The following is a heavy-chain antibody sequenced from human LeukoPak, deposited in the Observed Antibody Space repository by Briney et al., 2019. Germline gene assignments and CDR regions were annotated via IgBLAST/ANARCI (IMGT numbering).Heavy chain of an antibody. CDR2: IASDGSST. Sequence: GGSLRLSCAASGFTFSSYWMNWVRQAPGKGLVWVSRIASDGSSTTYADSVKGRFSISRDNAKNTLYLQMNSLRVEDTAVYYCARGRPHGNDYWGKEPWSPSPQ. CDR1: GFTFSSYW. CDR3: ARGRPHGNDY. D-gene: IGHD4-23*01. V-gene: IGHV3-74*01. J-gene: IGHJ4*01.